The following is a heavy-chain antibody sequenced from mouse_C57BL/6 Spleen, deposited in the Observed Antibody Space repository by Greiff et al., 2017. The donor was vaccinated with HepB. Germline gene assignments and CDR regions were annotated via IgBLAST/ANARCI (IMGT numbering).Heavy chain of an antibody. CDR2: ISYDGSN. CDR1: GYSITSGYY. D-gene: IGHD2-5*01. Sequence: EVKVEESGPGLVKPSQSLSLTCSVTGYSITSGYYWNWIRQFPGNKLEWMGYISYDGSNNYNPSLKNRISITRDTSKNQFFLTLNSVTTEDTATYYCARGDYSNLYAMDYWGQGTSVTVSS. J-gene: IGHJ4*01. CDR3: ARGDYSNLYAMDY. V-gene: IGHV3-6*01.